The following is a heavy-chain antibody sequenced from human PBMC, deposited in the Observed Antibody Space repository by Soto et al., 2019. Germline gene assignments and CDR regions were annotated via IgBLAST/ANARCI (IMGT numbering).Heavy chain of an antibody. D-gene: IGHD3-9*01. Sequence: GGSLRLSCAASGFTFSSYGMHWVRQAPGKGLEWVAVISYDGSNKYYADSVKGRFTISRDNSKNTLYLQMNSLRAEDTAVYYCAKDDTFSAEYDILTGFDYWGQGTLVTVSS. V-gene: IGHV3-30*18. CDR3: AKDDTFSAEYDILTGFDY. CDR1: GFTFSSYG. CDR2: ISYDGSNK. J-gene: IGHJ4*02.